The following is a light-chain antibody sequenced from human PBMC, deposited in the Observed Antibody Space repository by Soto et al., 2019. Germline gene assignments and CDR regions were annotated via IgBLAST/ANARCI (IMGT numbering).Light chain of an antibody. CDR3: QQYNNYPLT. V-gene: IGKV1-5*01. J-gene: IGKJ4*01. CDR2: DAS. CDR1: QTISSW. Sequence: DIQMTRSPSTLSASVGDRVTITCRASQTISSWLAWYQQKPGKAPKHLIYDASSLQSGGPSSFSGSGSGRELSLTISSLQPDDFATYYCQQYNNYPLTFGGGTKVDIK.